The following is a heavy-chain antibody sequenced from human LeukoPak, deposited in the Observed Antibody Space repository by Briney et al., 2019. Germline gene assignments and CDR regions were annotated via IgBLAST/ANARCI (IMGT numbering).Heavy chain of an antibody. D-gene: IGHD3-22*01. Sequence: GGSLRLSCAASGFTFSSYAMSWVRQAPGEGLQWVSAISDKSGSTYYADSVKGRFTISRDNSKNTLYLQMNSLRPEDTAVYYCATIRDESSGFYYDAFDIWGQGTMVTVSS. J-gene: IGHJ3*02. CDR3: ATIRDESSGFYYDAFDI. CDR2: ISDKSGST. CDR1: GFTFSSYA. V-gene: IGHV3-23*01.